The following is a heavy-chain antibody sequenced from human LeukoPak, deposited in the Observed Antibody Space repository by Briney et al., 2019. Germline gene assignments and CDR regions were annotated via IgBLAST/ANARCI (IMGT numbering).Heavy chain of an antibody. CDR2: IKQDGSEK. D-gene: IGHD3-22*01. V-gene: IGHV3-7*04. CDR1: GFTFSSYW. Sequence: GGSLRLSCAASGFTFSSYWMSWVRQAPGKGLEWVANIKQDGSEKYYVDSVKGRFTISRDNAKNSLYLQMNSLRAEDTAMYYCARGGLYDSLGYWGQGTLVTVSS. CDR3: ARGGLYDSLGY. J-gene: IGHJ4*02.